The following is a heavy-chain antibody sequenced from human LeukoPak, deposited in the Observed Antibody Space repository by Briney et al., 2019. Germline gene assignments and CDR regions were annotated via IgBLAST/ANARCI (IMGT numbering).Heavy chain of an antibody. D-gene: IGHD3-10*01. Sequence: PGGSLRLSCAASGFTFSSYGMHWVRQAPGKGLEWVAVISYDGSNKYYADSVKGRFTISRDNSKNTLYLQMNSLRAEDTAVYYCAKARVWFGELSADYWGQGTLVTVSS. CDR1: GFTFSSYG. CDR2: ISYDGSNK. J-gene: IGHJ4*02. V-gene: IGHV3-30*18. CDR3: AKARVWFGELSADY.